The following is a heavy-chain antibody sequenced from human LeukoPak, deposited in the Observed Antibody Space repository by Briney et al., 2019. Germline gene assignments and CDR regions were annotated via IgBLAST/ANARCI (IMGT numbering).Heavy chain of an antibody. CDR1: GFTFSTYT. CDR2: ISYDESSD. D-gene: IGHD5-24*01. J-gene: IGHJ4*02. CDR3: ARASRWLQVGFDY. Sequence: GGSLRLSCAASGFTFSTYTIHWVRQAPGKGLEWVAVISYDESSDYYADSVKGRFTISRDDSKSTLYLQMNSLRAEDTAVYYCARASRWLQVGFDYWGQGTPVTVSS. V-gene: IGHV3-30-3*01.